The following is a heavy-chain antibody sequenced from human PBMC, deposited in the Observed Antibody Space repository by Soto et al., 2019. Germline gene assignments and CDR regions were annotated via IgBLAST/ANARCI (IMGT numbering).Heavy chain of an antibody. J-gene: IGHJ5*02. CDR3: ARGVDRTSHLNWFDP. CDR2: IWYDGTTK. Sequence: GGSLRLSCEVSGFSLSGYGMHWVRQAPGKGLEWVAVIWYDGTTKNYADSVKGRFTISRDSSKNTVYLQMDSLKVEDTAVYYCARGVDRTSHLNWFDPWGQGVMVTVSS. D-gene: IGHD5-12*01. V-gene: IGHV3-33*01. CDR1: GFSLSGYG.